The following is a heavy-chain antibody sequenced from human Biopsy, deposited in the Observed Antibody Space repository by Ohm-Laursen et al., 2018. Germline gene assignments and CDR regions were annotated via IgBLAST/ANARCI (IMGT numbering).Heavy chain of an antibody. J-gene: IGHJ4*02. CDR1: GFSFNDYF. CDR2: VHPNSGAT. D-gene: IGHD3-10*01. Sequence: SVKVSCKASGFSFNDYFIHWVRQSPGQGLEWMGWVHPNSGATNSAEKFRGRVTLTRDTSIGAVYIELRRLKSDDAAVYYCARDRMTDVFGGPTRTDVFDSWGQGTPVTVSS. V-gene: IGHV1-2*02. CDR3: ARDRMTDVFGGPTRTDVFDS.